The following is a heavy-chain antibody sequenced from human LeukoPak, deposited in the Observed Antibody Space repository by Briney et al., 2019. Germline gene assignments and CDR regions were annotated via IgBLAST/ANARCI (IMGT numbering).Heavy chain of an antibody. V-gene: IGHV3-21*01. CDR2: ISSSSSYI. CDR3: ARDPIVVVTAGGYFDY. D-gene: IGHD2-21*02. CDR1: GFTFSSYA. Sequence: GGSPRLSCAASGFTFSSYAMSWVRQAPGKGLEWVSSISSSSSYIYYADPVKGRFTISRDNAKNSLYLQMNSLRAEDTAVYYCARDPIVVVTAGGYFDYWGQGTLVTVSS. J-gene: IGHJ4*02.